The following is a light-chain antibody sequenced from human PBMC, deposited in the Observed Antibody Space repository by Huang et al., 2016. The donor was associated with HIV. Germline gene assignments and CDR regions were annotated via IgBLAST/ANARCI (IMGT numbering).Light chain of an antibody. CDR1: QDIISY. J-gene: IGKJ3*01. Sequence: IQLTQSPSSLSASVGDRVTITCRASQDIISYLAWYQQKPGKAPKLLIYAASTLESGVPSRFNVSGSGTDFTLTINSLQPEDYATYYCLQLNTYPGTFGPGTNVDV. CDR2: AAS. V-gene: IGKV1-9*01. CDR3: LQLNTYPGT.